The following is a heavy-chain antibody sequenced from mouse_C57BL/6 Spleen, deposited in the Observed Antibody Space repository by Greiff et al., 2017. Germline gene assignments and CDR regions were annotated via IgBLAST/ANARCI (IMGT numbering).Heavy chain of an antibody. V-gene: IGHV1-55*01. J-gene: IGHJ4*01. CDR1: GYTFTSYW. Sequence: QVQLQQPGAELVKPGASVKMSCKASGYTFTSYWITWVKQRPGQGLEWIGDIYPGSGSTNYNEKFKSKATLTVDTSSSTAYMQLSSLTSEDSAVYYCAIYYDYLYYAMDYWGQGTSVTVSS. CDR2: IYPGSGST. CDR3: AIYYDYLYYAMDY. D-gene: IGHD2-4*01.